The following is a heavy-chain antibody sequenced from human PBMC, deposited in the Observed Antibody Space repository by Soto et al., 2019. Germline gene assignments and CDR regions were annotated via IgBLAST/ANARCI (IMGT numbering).Heavy chain of an antibody. CDR1: GDTFSRLV. V-gene: IGHV1-69*06. CDR3: ASPLNVVVVHDSPSGAFDV. CDR2: FIPLFGTP. Sequence: GASVKVSCKASGDTFSRLVFSWVRQAPGQGLEWMGGFIPLFGTPNYAQKFQGRVTMTADKATSTAYMELSSLTSEDTAVYYCASPLNVVVVHDSPSGAFDVWGQGTPVTVSS. D-gene: IGHD2-15*01. J-gene: IGHJ3*01.